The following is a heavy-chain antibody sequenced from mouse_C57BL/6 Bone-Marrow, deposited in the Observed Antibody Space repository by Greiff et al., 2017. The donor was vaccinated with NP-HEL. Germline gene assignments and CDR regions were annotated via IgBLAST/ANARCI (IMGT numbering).Heavy chain of an antibody. CDR1: GYSFTGYY. CDR2: INPSTGGT. CDR3: AREGVYYFDY. Sequence: VQLQQSGPELVKPGASVKISCKASGYSFTGYYMNWVKQSPEKSLEWIGEINPSTGGTTYNQKFKAKATLTVDKSSSTAYMQLKSLTSEDSAVYYCAREGVYYFDYWGQGTTLTVSS. J-gene: IGHJ2*01. V-gene: IGHV1-42*01.